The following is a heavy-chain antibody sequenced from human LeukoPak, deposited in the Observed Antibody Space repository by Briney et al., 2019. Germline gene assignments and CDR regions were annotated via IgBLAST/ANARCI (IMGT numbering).Heavy chain of an antibody. D-gene: IGHD6-19*01. CDR3: ARPRRSGWHNYYYYYMDV. Sequence: GASVKVSCKASGYTFTGYYMHWVRQAPGQGLEWMGWINPNSGGTNYAQKFQGRVTMTRDTSISTAYMELSRLRSDDTAVYYCARPRRSGWHNYYYYYMDVWGKGTTVTISS. V-gene: IGHV1-2*02. CDR2: INPNSGGT. J-gene: IGHJ6*03. CDR1: GYTFTGYY.